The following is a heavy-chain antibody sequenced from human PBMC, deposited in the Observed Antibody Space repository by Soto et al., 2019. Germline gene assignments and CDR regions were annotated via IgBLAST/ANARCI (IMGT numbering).Heavy chain of an antibody. CDR3: ARGRLLPEEGGNWFDP. V-gene: IGHV1-69*01. CDR1: GGTFSSYA. Sequence: QVQLVQSGAEVKKPGSSVKVSCKASGGTFSSYAISWVRQAPGQGLEWMGGIIPIFGTANYAQKFQGRVTITAAESTRTAYMELSSLRSEDTAVYYCARGRLLPEEGGNWFDPWGQGTLVTVSS. D-gene: IGHD2-15*01. CDR2: IIPIFGTA. J-gene: IGHJ5*02.